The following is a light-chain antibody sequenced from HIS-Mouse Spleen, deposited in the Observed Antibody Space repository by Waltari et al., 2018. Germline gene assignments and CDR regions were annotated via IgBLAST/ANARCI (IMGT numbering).Light chain of an antibody. J-gene: IGLJ2*01. Sequence: QSSQTQPPSVSGSPTLSAPTSCNGPSSYVGGYNYVSWYQQHPGKAPKLMIYDVSKRPSGVPDRFSGSKSGNTASLTISGLQAEDEADYYGCSYAGSYTVVFGGGTKLTVL. CDR1: SSYVGGYNY. CDR2: DVS. CDR3: CSYAGSYTVV. V-gene: IGLV2-11*01.